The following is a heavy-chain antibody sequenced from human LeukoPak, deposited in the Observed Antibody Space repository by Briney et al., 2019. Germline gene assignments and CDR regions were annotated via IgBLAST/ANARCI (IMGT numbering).Heavy chain of an antibody. CDR2: ISYDGSNK. CDR1: GFTFSSYG. CDR3: AKDYYSTRFLDAFDI. Sequence: GGSLRLSCAASGFTFSSYGMHWVRQAPGKGLEWVAVISYDGSNKYYADSVKGRFTISRDNSKNTLYLQMNSLRAEDTAVYYCAKDYYSTRFLDAFDIWGQGTMVTVSS. J-gene: IGHJ3*02. V-gene: IGHV3-30*18. D-gene: IGHD3-10*01.